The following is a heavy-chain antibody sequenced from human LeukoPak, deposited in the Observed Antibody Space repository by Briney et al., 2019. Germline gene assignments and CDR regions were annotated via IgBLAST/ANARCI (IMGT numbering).Heavy chain of an antibody. CDR1: GFTFSDYY. J-gene: IGHJ6*02. Sequence: GGSQRLSCAASGFTFSDYYMSWIRQAPGKGLEWVSSISSSSSYIYYADSVKGRFTISRDNAKNSLYLQMNSLRAEDTAVYYCARALDPYGDYVPYYYYGMDVWGQGTTVTASS. CDR3: ARALDPYGDYVPYYYYGMDV. D-gene: IGHD4-17*01. CDR2: ISSSSSYI. V-gene: IGHV3-11*06.